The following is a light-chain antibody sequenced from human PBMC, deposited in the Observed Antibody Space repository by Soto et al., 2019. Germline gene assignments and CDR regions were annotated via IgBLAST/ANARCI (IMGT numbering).Light chain of an antibody. CDR2: ATS. J-gene: IGKJ1*01. Sequence: EIVLTQSPGTLSLSPGERATLSYKASQSISSRHLAWYQQTPGQAPRLLIYATSSRATGIPDRFSGSGSGTDFTLSISRLEPEDSAVYLCQQFGASPRTFGQGTKVEIK. V-gene: IGKV3-20*01. CDR3: QQFGASPRT. CDR1: QSISSRH.